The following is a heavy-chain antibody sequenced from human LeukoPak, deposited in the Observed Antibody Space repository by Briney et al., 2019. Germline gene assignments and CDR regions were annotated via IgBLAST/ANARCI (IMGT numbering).Heavy chain of an antibody. V-gene: IGHV1-8*01. CDR3: ATDVTGLGDY. CDR2: KNPNSGNT. CDR1: GYTFTSYD. J-gene: IGHJ4*02. Sequence: ASVKVSCKASGYTFTSYDINWVRQATGQGLEWMGWKNPNSGNTGYAQKFQGRVTMTRDTSISTAYMELSRLRSDDTAVYYCATDVTGLGDYWGQGTLVTVSS. D-gene: IGHD2-21*02.